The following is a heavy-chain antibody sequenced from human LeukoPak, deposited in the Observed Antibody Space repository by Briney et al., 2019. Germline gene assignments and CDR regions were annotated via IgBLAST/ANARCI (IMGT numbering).Heavy chain of an antibody. D-gene: IGHD3-16*01. CDR3: ARGRIMITFGGVHFDY. J-gene: IGHJ4*02. V-gene: IGHV4-59*01. CDR2: IYYTGTT. CDR1: GGSISSFY. Sequence: SETLSLTCTVSGGSISSFYWSWIRQPPGKGLESIGYIYYTGTTNYNPSLKSRVTISVDTSRTQFSLKLNSVTAEDTAVYYCARGRIMITFGGVHFDYWGQGTLVTVSS.